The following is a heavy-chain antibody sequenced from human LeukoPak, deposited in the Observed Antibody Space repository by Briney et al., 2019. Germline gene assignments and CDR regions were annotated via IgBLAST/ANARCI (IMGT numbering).Heavy chain of an antibody. Sequence: PGGSLRLSCAAAGFTFSSYAMNWVRQAPGKGLEWVSGISATGGSTSYADSVKGRFTISRDNSKNTLYLQMHSLRAEDTAVYYCAKDLSVVRYGPGYFDYWGQGTLVTVSS. V-gene: IGHV3-23*01. CDR3: AKDLSVVRYGPGYFDY. CDR1: GFTFSSYA. J-gene: IGHJ4*02. D-gene: IGHD3-10*01. CDR2: ISATGGST.